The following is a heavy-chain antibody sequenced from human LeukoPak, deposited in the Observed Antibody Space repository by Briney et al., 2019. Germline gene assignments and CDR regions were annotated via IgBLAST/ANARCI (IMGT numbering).Heavy chain of an antibody. CDR1: GFTFSSYS. CDR3: ARDLIALTIFPNWFDP. J-gene: IGHJ5*02. V-gene: IGHV3-21*01. CDR2: ISSSSSYI. D-gene: IGHD3-9*01. Sequence: GGSLRLSCAASGFTFSSYSMNWVRQAPGKGLEWVSSISSSSSYIYYADSVKGRFTISRDNAKNSLYLQMNSLRAEDTAVYYCARDLIALTIFPNWFDPWGQGTLVTVSS.